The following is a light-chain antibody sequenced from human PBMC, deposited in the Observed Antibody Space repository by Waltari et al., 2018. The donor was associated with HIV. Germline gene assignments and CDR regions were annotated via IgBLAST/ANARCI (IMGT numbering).Light chain of an antibody. V-gene: IGKV3-20*01. CDR2: GAS. J-gene: IGKJ3*01. Sequence: EIVLTQSPGTLSLSPGEGATLSCRASQSLPSNYLAWYLHKPGQAPRRLIYGASFRATGIPDRFSGSGSGTDFTLTISRLEPEDFATYCCQQYGSSATFGPGTKVDI. CDR3: QQYGSSAT. CDR1: QSLPSNY.